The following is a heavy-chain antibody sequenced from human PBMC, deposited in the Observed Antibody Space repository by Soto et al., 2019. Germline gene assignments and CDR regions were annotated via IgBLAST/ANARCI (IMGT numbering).Heavy chain of an antibody. CDR3: AKVLSGFSYGRA. V-gene: IGHV3-74*01. CDR2: INNDGSSI. J-gene: IGHJ5*02. Sequence: GSLRLSCAASGFPFNQHWMYWVRQAPGKGLVWVSRINNDGSSITYADSVKGRFTISRDNAKNTLYLQMNSLRVDDTAMYYCAKVLSGFSYGRAWGQGTLVTVSS. CDR1: GFPFNQHW. D-gene: IGHD5-18*01.